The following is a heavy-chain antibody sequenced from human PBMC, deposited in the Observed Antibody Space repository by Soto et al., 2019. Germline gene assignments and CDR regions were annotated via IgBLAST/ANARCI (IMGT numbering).Heavy chain of an antibody. CDR2: IYYSGST. J-gene: IGHJ4*02. CDR3: ARQSYDSSDYFDY. V-gene: IGHV4-39*01. Sequence: QGQLQESGPGLVKTSETLSLTCTVSGDSISSSTYYWGWIRQPPGKGLAWIGSIYYSGSTYYNPSLNSRVTISVDTSRIHFSLKLISVTAADTAVYYCARQSYDSSDYFDYWGQGTLVTVSS. CDR1: GDSISSSTYY. D-gene: IGHD3-22*01.